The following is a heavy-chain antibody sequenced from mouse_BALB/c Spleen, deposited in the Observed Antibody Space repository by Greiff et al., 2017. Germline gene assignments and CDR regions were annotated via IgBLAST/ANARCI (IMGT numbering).Heavy chain of an antibody. J-gene: IGHJ1*01. V-gene: IGHV5-6*01. CDR2: ISSGGSYT. CDR3: ARPNYGYDSYWYFDV. Sequence: EVKLMESGGDLVKPGGSLKLSCAASGFTFSSYGMSWVRQTPDKRLEWVATISSGGSYTYYPDSVKGRFTISRDNAKNTLYLQMSSLKSEDTAMYYCARPNYGYDSYWYFDVWGAGTTVTVSS. D-gene: IGHD2-2*01. CDR1: GFTFSSYG.